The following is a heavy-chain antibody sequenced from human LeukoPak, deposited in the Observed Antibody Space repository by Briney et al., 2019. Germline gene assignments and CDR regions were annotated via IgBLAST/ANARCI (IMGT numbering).Heavy chain of an antibody. CDR2: IWYDGSNK. CDR3: ARALAAGRTYYFGY. D-gene: IGHD6-13*01. CDR1: GFTFSSYG. V-gene: IGHV3-33*01. Sequence: PGGSLRLSCAASGFTFSSYGMHWVRQAPGKGLEWVAVIWYDGSNKYYADSVKGRFTISRDNSKNTLYLQMNSLRVEDTAVYYCARALAAGRTYYFGYWGQGTLVTVSS. J-gene: IGHJ4*02.